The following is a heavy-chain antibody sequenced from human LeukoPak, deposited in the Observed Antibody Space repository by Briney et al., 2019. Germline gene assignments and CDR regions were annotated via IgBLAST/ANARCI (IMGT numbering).Heavy chain of an antibody. J-gene: IGHJ5*02. V-gene: IGHV4-38-2*02. CDR1: GYSISSGYY. Sequence: SETLSLTCTVSGYSISSGYYWGWIRQPPGKGLEWIGSIYYSGSTYYNPSLKSRVTISVDTSKNQFSLKLSSVTAADTAVYYCARDRSGFDPWGQGTLVTVSS. CDR3: ARDRSGFDP. CDR2: IYYSGST.